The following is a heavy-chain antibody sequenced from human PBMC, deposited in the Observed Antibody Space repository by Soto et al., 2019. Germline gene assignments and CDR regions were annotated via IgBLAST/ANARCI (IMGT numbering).Heavy chain of an antibody. CDR3: ARADPDASVGY. J-gene: IGHJ4*02. V-gene: IGHV4-59*01. CDR1: GGSMSSYY. Sequence: VSLTCTVSGGSMSSYYWTWLRQSPGRGLEWIGYISYSGSTYYNPSLKSRVTISADTSKNQFSLRMNSMIAADTAVYYCARADPDASVGYWGQGTLVTVSS. D-gene: IGHD2-15*01. CDR2: ISYSGST.